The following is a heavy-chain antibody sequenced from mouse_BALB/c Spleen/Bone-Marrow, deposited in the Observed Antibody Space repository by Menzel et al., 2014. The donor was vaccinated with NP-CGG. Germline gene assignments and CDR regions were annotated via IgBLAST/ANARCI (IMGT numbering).Heavy chain of an antibody. CDR1: GFSLTSYG. J-gene: IGHJ2*01. CDR2: IWRGGST. D-gene: IGHD1-1*02. CDR3: TKNWYDY. V-gene: IGHV2-5-1*01. Sequence: QVQLKESGPSLVQPSQSLSITCTVSGFSLTSYGVHWVRQSPGKGLEWLGVIWRGGSTDYNAAFMSRPSITKDNSKSQIFVKMNSQQGGCPAIYYCTKNWYDYWGQGTPLTVSS.